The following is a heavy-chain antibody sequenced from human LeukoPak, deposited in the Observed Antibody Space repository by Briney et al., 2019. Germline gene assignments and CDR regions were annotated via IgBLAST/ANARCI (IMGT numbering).Heavy chain of an antibody. CDR3: ARSRHSSSWTEGWFDP. D-gene: IGHD6-13*01. CDR1: GDRVSGSSVA. J-gene: IGHJ5*02. CDR2: TYYRSKWYN. V-gene: IGHV6-1*01. Sequence: SQTLSLTCAISGDRVSGSSVAWNWIRQSPSRGLEWLGRTYYRSKWYNDYAVSVKSRITINPDTSKNQFSLQLNSVTPEDTAVYYCARSRHSSSWTEGWFDPWGQGTLVTVSS.